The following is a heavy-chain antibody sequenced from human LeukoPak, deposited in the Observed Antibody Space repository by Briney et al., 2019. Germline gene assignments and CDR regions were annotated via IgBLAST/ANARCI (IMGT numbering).Heavy chain of an antibody. V-gene: IGHV4-39*07. CDR2: IYYSGST. CDR1: GGSISSSSYY. D-gene: IGHD1-1*01. Sequence: SETLSLTCTVSGGSISSSSYYWGWIRQPPGKGLEWIGSIYYSGSTYYNPSLKSRVTISVDTSKNQFSLKLSSVTAADTAVYYCSCGNDPLYYYYGMDVWGQGTTVTVSS. CDR3: SCGNDPLYYYYGMDV. J-gene: IGHJ6*02.